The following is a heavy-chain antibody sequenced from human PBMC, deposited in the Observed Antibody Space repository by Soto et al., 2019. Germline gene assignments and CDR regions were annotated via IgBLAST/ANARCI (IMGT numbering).Heavy chain of an antibody. Sequence: QVQLVQSGAEVKKPGSSVKVSCKASGGTFSSYAISWVRQAPGQGLEWMGGIIPIFGTANYAQKFQGRVTITADESTSTAYMELSGLRSEDTAVYYCARGQTSSLYSSRIDAFDIWGQGTMVTVSS. CDR1: GGTFSSYA. CDR2: IIPIFGTA. V-gene: IGHV1-69*01. CDR3: ARGQTSSLYSSRIDAFDI. J-gene: IGHJ3*02. D-gene: IGHD6-13*01.